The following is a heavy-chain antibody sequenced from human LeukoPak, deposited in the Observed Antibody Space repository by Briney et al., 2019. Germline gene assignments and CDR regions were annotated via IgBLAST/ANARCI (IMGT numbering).Heavy chain of an antibody. CDR2: ISGSATST. CDR1: GFTFTTYT. Sequence: GGSLRLSCAASGFTFTTYTISWARQTPAKGLEWVSAISGSATSTYYADSVKGRFTISRDNSKNTLYLQMSSLRAEDTAIYYCAREYKIPATGTLGFDIWGPGTMVTVSS. J-gene: IGHJ3*02. V-gene: IGHV3-23*01. D-gene: IGHD1-1*01. CDR3: AREYKIPATGTLGFDI.